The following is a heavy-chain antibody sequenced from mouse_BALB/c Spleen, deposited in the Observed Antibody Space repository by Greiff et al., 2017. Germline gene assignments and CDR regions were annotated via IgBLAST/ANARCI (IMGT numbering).Heavy chain of an antibody. J-gene: IGHJ2*01. D-gene: IGHD3-2*01. Sequence: EVKLMESGGGLVQPGGSRKLSCAASGFTFSSFGMHWVRQAPEKGLEWVAYISSGSSTIYYADTVKGRFTISRDNPKNTLFLQMTSLRSEDTAMYYCARLDSSGGNHWGQSNTLPGSS. CDR3: ARLDSSGGNH. V-gene: IGHV5-17*02. CDR2: ISSGSSTI. CDR1: GFTFSSFG.